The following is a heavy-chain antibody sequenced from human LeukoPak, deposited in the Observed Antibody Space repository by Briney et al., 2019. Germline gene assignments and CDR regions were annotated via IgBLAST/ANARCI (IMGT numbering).Heavy chain of an antibody. CDR1: GFTFSDYY. Sequence: SGGSLRLSCAASGFTFSDYYMNWIRQAPGKGLEWVSYISSSGVTTHYADSVKGRFTTSRDNAKKSLFLEMNNLRAEDTAVYYCAREKLAADGTGLDYWGQGVLVTVSS. V-gene: IGHV3-11*04. J-gene: IGHJ4*02. CDR2: ISSSGVTT. D-gene: IGHD6-25*01. CDR3: AREKLAADGTGLDY.